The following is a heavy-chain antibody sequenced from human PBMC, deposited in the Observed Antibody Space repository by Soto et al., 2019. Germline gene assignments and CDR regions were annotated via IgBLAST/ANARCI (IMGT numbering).Heavy chain of an antibody. V-gene: IGHV3-30*18. Sequence: QVQLVESGGGVVQPGRSPRLSCAASGFTFSSYGMHWVRQAPGKGLEWVAVISYDGSNKYYADSVKGRFTISRDNSKNTLYLQMNSLRAEDTAVYYCAKDLTGGGWYDRVGYYYYGMDVWGQGTTVTVSS. CDR1: GFTFSSYG. CDR3: AKDLTGGGWYDRVGYYYYGMDV. CDR2: ISYDGSNK. D-gene: IGHD6-19*01. J-gene: IGHJ6*02.